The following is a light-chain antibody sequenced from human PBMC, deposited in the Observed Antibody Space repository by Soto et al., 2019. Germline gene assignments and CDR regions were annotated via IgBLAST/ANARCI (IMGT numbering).Light chain of an antibody. CDR2: GAS. J-gene: IGKJ2*01. Sequence: EIVLTQSPGTLSLSPGERATLSCRASQSVSINYLAWYQQKPGQAPSLLISGASTRATGIPERFSGSGSGTDFTLTISRLEPEDFAVYYCQQYGSSPYTFVQGTNVEIK. CDR1: QSVSINY. CDR3: QQYGSSPYT. V-gene: IGKV3-20*01.